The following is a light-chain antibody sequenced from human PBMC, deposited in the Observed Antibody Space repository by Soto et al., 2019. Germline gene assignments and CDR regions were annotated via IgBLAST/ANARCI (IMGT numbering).Light chain of an antibody. Sequence: VLTQPPSASGTPGQRVTISCFGSSSNIGRNYVYWFQQLPGTAPKLLIYRDNQRPSGVPDRFAGSKSGTSASLAISGLRAEDEADYYCAAWDDNLSGVFGGGTKLTVL. CDR2: RDN. J-gene: IGLJ2*01. CDR1: SSNIGRNY. V-gene: IGLV1-47*01. CDR3: AAWDDNLSGV.